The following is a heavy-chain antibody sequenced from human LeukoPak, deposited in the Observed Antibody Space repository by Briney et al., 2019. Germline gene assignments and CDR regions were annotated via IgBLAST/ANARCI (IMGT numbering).Heavy chain of an antibody. J-gene: IGHJ3*02. Sequence: GGSLRLSCAASGFTFSSYAMSWVRQAPGKGLEWVSAISGSGGSTYYADSVKGRFTISRDNSKNTLYLQMNSLRAEDTAVYYCAKDYLYYYDSSGYYYDAFDIWGQGTMVTVSS. CDR2: ISGSGGST. D-gene: IGHD3-22*01. CDR1: GFTFSSYA. CDR3: AKDYLYYYDSSGYYYDAFDI. V-gene: IGHV3-23*01.